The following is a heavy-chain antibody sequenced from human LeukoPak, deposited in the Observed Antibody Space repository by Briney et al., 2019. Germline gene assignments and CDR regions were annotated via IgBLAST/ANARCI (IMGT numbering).Heavy chain of an antibody. CDR1: GYTFTSYG. V-gene: IGHV1-18*01. CDR3: ARLKAVGYSSGWYMGY. J-gene: IGHJ4*02. D-gene: IGHD6-19*01. Sequence: GASVKVSCKASGYTFTSYGISWVRQAPGQGLEWMGWISAYNGNTNYAQKLQGRVTMTTDTSTSTAYMELRSLRSDDTAVYYCARLKAVGYSSGWYMGYWGQGTLVTVSS. CDR2: ISAYNGNT.